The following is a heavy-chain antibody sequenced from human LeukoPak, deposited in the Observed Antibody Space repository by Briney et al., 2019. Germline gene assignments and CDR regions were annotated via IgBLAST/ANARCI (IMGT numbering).Heavy chain of an antibody. V-gene: IGHV3-72*01. J-gene: IGHJ3*02. CDR2: IRTRAKGYTT. Sequence: PGGSLRLSCAASRFTFSDHYMDGVRQAPGKGLEWVARIRTRAKGYTTQYAPSVRDRFSISRDDSTNSVYLQMNSLKTEDTAVYFCARVGDYYDTRGFSSDAFDIWGLGTMVTVAS. CDR1: RFTFSDHY. D-gene: IGHD3-22*01. CDR3: ARVGDYYDTRGFSSDAFDI.